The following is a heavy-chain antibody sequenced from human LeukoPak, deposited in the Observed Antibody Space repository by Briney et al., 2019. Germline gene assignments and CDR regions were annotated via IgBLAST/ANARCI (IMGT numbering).Heavy chain of an antibody. CDR1: GGSFSGYY. CDR3: ASRSALTGYLYYYYGMDV. Sequence: SETLSLTCAVYGGSFSGYYWSWIRQPPGKGLEWLGEINHSGSTNYNPSLKSRVTISVDTSKNQFSLKLSSVTAADTAVYYCASRSALTGYLYYYYGMDVWGKGTTVTVSS. D-gene: IGHD3-9*01. J-gene: IGHJ6*04. CDR2: INHSGST. V-gene: IGHV4-34*01.